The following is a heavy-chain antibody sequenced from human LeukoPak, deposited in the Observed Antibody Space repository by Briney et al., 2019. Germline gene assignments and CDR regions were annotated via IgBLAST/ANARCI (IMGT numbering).Heavy chain of an antibody. CDR3: VRWLASKVFDY. J-gene: IGHJ4*02. CDR1: GFTFSSYE. D-gene: IGHD5-12*01. CDR2: VSSSGSTN. V-gene: IGHV3-48*03. Sequence: GGTLTLSCAASGFTFSSYEMNWVRQAPGKGLEWVSYVSSSGSTNYYADSVRGGFIFSRDNANHSLYLQMNSLRAEDTAVYYCVRWLASKVFDYWGQGTLVTVSS.